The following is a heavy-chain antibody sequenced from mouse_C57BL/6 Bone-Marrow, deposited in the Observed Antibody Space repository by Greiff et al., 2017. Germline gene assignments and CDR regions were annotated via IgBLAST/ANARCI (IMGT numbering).Heavy chain of an antibody. CDR1: GYTFTSYG. Sequence: QVQLQHSGAELARPGASVKLSCKASGYTFTSYGIRWVKQSTGQGLEWIGAIYPRSGNTYSNEKFKGKATLTADKSSSTAYMELRSLTSEDAAVYFCARRAPDAMDNWGQGTSVTVSS. J-gene: IGHJ4*01. V-gene: IGHV1-81*01. CDR2: IYPRSGNT. D-gene: IGHD3-1*01. CDR3: ARRAPDAMDN.